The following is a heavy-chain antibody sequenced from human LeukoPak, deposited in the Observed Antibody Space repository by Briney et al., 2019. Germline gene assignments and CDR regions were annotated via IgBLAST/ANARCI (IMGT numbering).Heavy chain of an antibody. CDR2: ISSSSSYI. Sequence: GGSLRLSCAASGFTFSSYAMSWVRQAPGKGLEWVSSISSSSSYIYYADSVKGRFTISRDNAKNSLYLQMNSLRAEDTAVYYCARLRAIGYYYDSSGYLDAFDIWGQGTMVTVSS. J-gene: IGHJ3*02. V-gene: IGHV3-21*01. D-gene: IGHD3-22*01. CDR3: ARLRAIGYYYDSSGYLDAFDI. CDR1: GFTFSSYA.